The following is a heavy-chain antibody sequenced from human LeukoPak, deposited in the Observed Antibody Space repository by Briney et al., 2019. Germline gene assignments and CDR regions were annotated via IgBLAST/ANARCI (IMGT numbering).Heavy chain of an antibody. CDR3: ARVLQRAFFDY. CDR1: GGSISSGSYY. D-gene: IGHD3-3*02. CDR2: IYTSGST. V-gene: IGHV4-61*02. J-gene: IGHJ4*02. Sequence: SQTLSLTCTVSGGSISSGSYYWSWIRQPAGKGLEWIGRIYTSGSTNYNPSLKSRVTISVDTSKNQFSMKLSSVTAADTAVYYCARVLQRAFFDYWGQGTLVTVSS.